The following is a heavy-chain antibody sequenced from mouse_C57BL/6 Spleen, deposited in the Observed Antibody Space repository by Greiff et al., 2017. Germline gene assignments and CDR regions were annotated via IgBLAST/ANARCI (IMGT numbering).Heavy chain of an antibody. CDR2: IHPSDSDT. CDR1: GYTFTSYW. J-gene: IGHJ4*01. D-gene: IGHD1-1*01. Sequence: QVQLQQPGAELVKPGASVKVSCKASGYTFTSYWMHWVKQRPGQGLAWIGRIHPSDSDTNYNQKFKGKATFTVAQSSSTAYMQRSSLTSEDSAVYSGASEWGNYEGSAMDYWGQGTSVTVA. V-gene: IGHV1-74*01. CDR3: ASEWGNYEGSAMDY.